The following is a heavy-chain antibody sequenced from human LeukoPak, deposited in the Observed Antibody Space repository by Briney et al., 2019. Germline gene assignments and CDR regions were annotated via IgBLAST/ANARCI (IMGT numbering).Heavy chain of an antibody. CDR2: IWYDGGNK. V-gene: IGHV3-33*08. J-gene: IGHJ6*03. CDR1: GFTFSSYG. CDR3: ARLPDWAAAGISGWNYYYMDV. D-gene: IGHD6-13*01. Sequence: GGSLRLSCAASGFTFSSYGMHWVRQAPGKGLEWVAVIWYDGGNKYYADSVKGRFTISRDNSKNTLYLQMNSLRAEDTAVYYCARLPDWAAAGISGWNYYYMDVWGKGTTVTVSS.